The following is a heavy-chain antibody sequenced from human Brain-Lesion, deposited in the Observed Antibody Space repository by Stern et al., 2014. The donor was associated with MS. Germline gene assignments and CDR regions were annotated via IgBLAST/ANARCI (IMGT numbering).Heavy chain of an antibody. Sequence: VQLVQSGAEVKKPGASVKVSCKASGYTLTEFSMHWVRQAPRKGLEWMGVFDPEDGETIYAQKFQGRVTMTEDTSTDTAYMELSSLRSEDTAVYYCATLSPGAGGNYYRHFDYWGQGTLVTVSS. V-gene: IGHV1-24*01. D-gene: IGHD1-26*01. CDR3: ATLSPGAGGNYYRHFDY. CDR2: FDPEDGET. J-gene: IGHJ4*02. CDR1: GYTLTEFS.